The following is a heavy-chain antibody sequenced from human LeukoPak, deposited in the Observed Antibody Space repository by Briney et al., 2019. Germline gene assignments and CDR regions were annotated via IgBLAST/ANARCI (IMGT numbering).Heavy chain of an antibody. D-gene: IGHD5-24*01. J-gene: IGHJ5*02. CDR3: ARDNSVRDEAWWFNP. V-gene: IGHV1-46*01. CDR1: GYTFTSNY. CDR2: ISPSGGST. Sequence: PVASVKVSCKAFGYTFTSNYMHWVRQASGQGPEWMGVISPSGGSTTYAQKFQGRVTLTRDMSTSTDYLELSSLRSEDTAVYYCARDNSVRDEAWWFNPWGQGTLVTVSS.